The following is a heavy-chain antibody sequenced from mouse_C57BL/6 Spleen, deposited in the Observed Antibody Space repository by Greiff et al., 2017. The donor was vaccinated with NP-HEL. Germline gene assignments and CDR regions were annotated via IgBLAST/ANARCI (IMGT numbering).Heavy chain of an antibody. J-gene: IGHJ2*01. CDR2: INPNNGGT. V-gene: IGHV1-18*01. CDR1: GYTFTDYN. CDR3: ARITTVVASSYFDY. Sequence: EVQLQESGPELVKPGASVKLPCKASGYTFTDYNMDWVKQSHGKSLEWIGDINPNNGGTIYNQKFKGKATLTVDKSSSTAYMHLRSLTSANTAVYYCARITTVVASSYFDYWGKGTTLTVSS. D-gene: IGHD1-1*01.